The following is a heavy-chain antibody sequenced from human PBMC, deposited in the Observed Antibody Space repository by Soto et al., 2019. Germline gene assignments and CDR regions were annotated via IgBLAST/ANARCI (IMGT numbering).Heavy chain of an antibody. CDR1: GGTFSSYT. CDR3: ARDQFVTDGMDV. V-gene: IGHV1-69*08. CDR2: IIPILGIA. J-gene: IGHJ6*02. D-gene: IGHD2-15*01. Sequence: QVQLVQSGAEVKKPGSSVKVSCKASGGTFSSYTISWVRQAPGQGLEWMGRIIPILGIANYAQKFQGRVTITADKSTSTAYMELSSLRSEDTAVYYCARDQFVTDGMDVWGQGTTVTVSS.